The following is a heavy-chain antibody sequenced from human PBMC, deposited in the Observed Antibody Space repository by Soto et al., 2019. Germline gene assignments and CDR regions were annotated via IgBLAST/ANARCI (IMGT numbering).Heavy chain of an antibody. Sequence: GGSLRLSCAASGFTFSSYAMSWVRQAPGKGLEWVSAISGSGGSTYYADSVKGRFTISRDNSKNTLYLQMNSLRAEDTAVYYCAPRGLRDGYKGFDYWGQGTLVTVSS. V-gene: IGHV3-23*01. CDR2: ISGSGGST. CDR3: APRGLRDGYKGFDY. J-gene: IGHJ4*02. CDR1: GFTFSSYA. D-gene: IGHD5-12*01.